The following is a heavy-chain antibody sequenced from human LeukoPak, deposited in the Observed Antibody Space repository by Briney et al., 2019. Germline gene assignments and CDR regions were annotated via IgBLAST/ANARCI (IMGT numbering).Heavy chain of an antibody. CDR1: GFTFSSYW. D-gene: IGHD3-22*01. V-gene: IGHV3-7*01. CDR3: ARVDDYYDSSGLL. J-gene: IGHJ4*02. CDR2: IKQDGREK. Sequence: GGPLRLSCAASGFTFSSYWMSLVRQAPGKGLEWVANIKQDGREKYYVDSVKGRFTISRDNAKNSLYLQMNSLRAEDTAVYYCARVDDYYDSSGLLWGQGTLVTVSS.